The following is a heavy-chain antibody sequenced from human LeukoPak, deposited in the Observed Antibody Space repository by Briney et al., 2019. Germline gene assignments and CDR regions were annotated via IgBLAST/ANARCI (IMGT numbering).Heavy chain of an antibody. J-gene: IGHJ4*02. CDR3: ARRVSVRGYSSSWVDY. D-gene: IGHD6-13*01. CDR2: IYPGDSDT. V-gene: IGHV5-51*01. Sequence: GESLKISFKGSGYSFTSYWIGWVRPMPGKGLEWMGIIYPGDSDTRYSPSFQGQVTISADKSISTAYLQWSSLKASDTAMYYCARRVSVRGYSSSWVDYWGQGTLVTVSS. CDR1: GYSFTSYW.